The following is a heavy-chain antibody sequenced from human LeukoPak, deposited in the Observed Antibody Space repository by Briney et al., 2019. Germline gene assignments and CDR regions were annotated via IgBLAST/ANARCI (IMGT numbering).Heavy chain of an antibody. CDR1: GFTFSSYW. Sequence: GGSLRLSCAASGFTFSSYWMSWVRQAPGKGLEWVAIIKQDGTEKYYVDSVKGRFTISRDNAKNSLYLQMNSLRAEDTAVYYCARGVGATHFDYWGQGTLVAVSS. V-gene: IGHV3-7*04. CDR3: ARGVGATHFDY. CDR2: IKQDGTEK. J-gene: IGHJ4*02. D-gene: IGHD1-26*01.